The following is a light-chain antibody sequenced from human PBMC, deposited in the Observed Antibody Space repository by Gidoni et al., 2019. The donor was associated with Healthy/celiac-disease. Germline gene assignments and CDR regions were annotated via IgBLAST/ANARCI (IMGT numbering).Light chain of an antibody. J-gene: IGKJ2*01. CDR2: WAS. CDR1: QSVSYSSNNKNY. CDR3: QQYYSTPYT. V-gene: IGKV4-1*01. Sequence: DIVMTQSPDSLAVSLGERATINCKSSQSVSYSSNNKNYLAWYQQKPGQPPKLLIDWASTRESGVPDRFSGSWSGTDFTLTISSLQAEDVAVYYCQQYYSTPYTFGQGTKLEIK.